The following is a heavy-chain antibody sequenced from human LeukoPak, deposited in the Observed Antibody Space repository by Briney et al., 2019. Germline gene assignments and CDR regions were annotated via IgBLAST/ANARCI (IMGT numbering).Heavy chain of an antibody. V-gene: IGHV4-59*01. CDR3: ARENMVPAAKSHFMDV. CDR2: ITYTGST. CDR1: GGSISNYY. J-gene: IGHJ6*02. D-gene: IGHD2-2*01. Sequence: SETLSLTCTVSGGSISNYYWTWIRQPPGKGLEWIGYITYTGSTDSNPSLKSRVTISVDTSKNQFSLKLSSVTAADTAVYYCARENMVPAAKSHFMDVWAKGPRSPSP.